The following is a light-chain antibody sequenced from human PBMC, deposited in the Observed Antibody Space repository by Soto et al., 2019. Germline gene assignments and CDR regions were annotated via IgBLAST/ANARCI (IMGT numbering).Light chain of an antibody. CDR3: SLYAGSNNYV. Sequence: QSALTQPPSASGSPGQSVTISCTGTSSDVGGYNYVSWYQQHPGKAPKLMIYEVSKRPSGVPDRFSGSKSGNTASLTVSGLQAEDEGDYYCSLYAGSNNYVFGTGTKLTGL. CDR2: EVS. J-gene: IGLJ1*01. V-gene: IGLV2-8*01. CDR1: SSDVGGYNY.